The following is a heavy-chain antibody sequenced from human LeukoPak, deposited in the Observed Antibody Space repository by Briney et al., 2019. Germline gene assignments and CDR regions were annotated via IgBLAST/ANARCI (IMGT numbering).Heavy chain of an antibody. CDR1: GGSLSPSSAY. CDR3: ARQEAGGRAFDI. Sequence: PSDTLSVSCTVSGGSLSPSSAYGGWLRHPRGGGVGWMGSIYYSGSTYYNPPLKRRVTIAVDTSKNQSSLRLSSVTAADTAIYYCARQEAGGRAFDIWGQGTMVTVSS. J-gene: IGHJ3*02. V-gene: IGHV4-39*01. CDR2: IYYSGST.